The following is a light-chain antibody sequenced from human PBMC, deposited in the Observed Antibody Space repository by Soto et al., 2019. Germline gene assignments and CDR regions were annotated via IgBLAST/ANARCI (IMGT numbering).Light chain of an antibody. CDR3: QLYGSSSWT. CDR1: QSVSNTY. V-gene: IGKV3-20*01. CDR2: GTS. J-gene: IGKJ1*01. Sequence: EIVLTQSPGTLSLSPGERATLSCRASQSVSNTYLAWYQQKPGQAPSLLIYGTSTRATGIPHRFSGGGSGTDFTLTIRRLEPEDFAVYYCQLYGSSSWTFGQGTKVEIK.